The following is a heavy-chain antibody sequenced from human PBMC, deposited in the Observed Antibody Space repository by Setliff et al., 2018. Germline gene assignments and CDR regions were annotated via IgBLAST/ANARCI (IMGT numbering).Heavy chain of an antibody. CDR2: ISTYTGNT. CDR1: GYTFTSSG. V-gene: IGHV1-18*01. D-gene: IGHD2-8*01. J-gene: IGHJ4*02. Sequence: GASVKVSCKASGYTFTSSGITWVRQAPGQGLEWMGWISTYTGNTKYAQKLQGRITMTTDTSTSTAYMEPRSLTSDGTAVYYCSRLVRYCTTTTCQRASGAEFWGQGTLVTVSS. CDR3: SRLVRYCTTTTCQRASGAEF.